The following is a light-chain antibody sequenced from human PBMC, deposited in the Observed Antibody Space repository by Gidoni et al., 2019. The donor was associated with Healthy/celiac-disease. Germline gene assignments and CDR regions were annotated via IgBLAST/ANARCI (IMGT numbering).Light chain of an antibody. CDR1: QDISNS. J-gene: IGKJ4*01. Sequence: IPITHTPSSLSASVGDRVTITCQASQDISNSLTWYQQKPGKAPKLLIYDASNLETGVPSRFSGSGSGTDFTFTISSLQPEDIATYYCQQYDSHPPTFGGGTKVEIK. CDR2: DAS. CDR3: QQYDSHPPT. V-gene: IGKV1-33*01.